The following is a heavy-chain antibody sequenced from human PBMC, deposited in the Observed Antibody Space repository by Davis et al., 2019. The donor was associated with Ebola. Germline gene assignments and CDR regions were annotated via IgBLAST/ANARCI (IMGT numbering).Heavy chain of an antibody. CDR3: ATYYRGGNYYFDH. V-gene: IGHV3-30-3*01. CDR1: GFTFSTYA. J-gene: IGHJ4*02. Sequence: GESLKISCAASGFTFSTYAMHWVRQAPGKGLEWEAVISYDGSNKYYADSVKGRFTISRDNSKNTLYLQMNSLRVEDTAVYYCATYYRGGNYYFDHWGQGILVTVSS. D-gene: IGHD2/OR15-2a*01. CDR2: ISYDGSNK.